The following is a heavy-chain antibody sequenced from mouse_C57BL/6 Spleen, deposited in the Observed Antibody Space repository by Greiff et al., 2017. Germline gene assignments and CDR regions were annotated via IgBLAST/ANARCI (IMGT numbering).Heavy chain of an antibody. D-gene: IGHD3-3*01. CDR3: ARQKGHSYYAMDY. CDR2: ISSGGSYT. Sequence: EVQLVESGGDLVKPGGSLKLSCAASGFTFSSYGMSWVRQTPDKRLEWVATISSGGSYTYYPDSVKGRFTISRDNANNTLYLQMSSLKSEDTAMYYCARQKGHSYYAMDYWGQGTSVTVSS. V-gene: IGHV5-6*01. CDR1: GFTFSSYG. J-gene: IGHJ4*01.